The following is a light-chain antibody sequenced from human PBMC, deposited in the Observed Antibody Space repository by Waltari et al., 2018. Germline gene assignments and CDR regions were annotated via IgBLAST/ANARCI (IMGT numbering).Light chain of an antibody. CDR1: QSVSSSY. CDR3: QQYSSSPYT. Sequence: EIVLTQSPGTLSLSPGERATLSCRASQSVSSSYLAWYQQKPGQAPRLLIYGASSRATGIPDRCSGSGSGTDFTLTISRLEPEDFAVYYCQQYSSSPYTFGQGTKLGIK. CDR2: GAS. V-gene: IGKV3-20*01. J-gene: IGKJ2*01.